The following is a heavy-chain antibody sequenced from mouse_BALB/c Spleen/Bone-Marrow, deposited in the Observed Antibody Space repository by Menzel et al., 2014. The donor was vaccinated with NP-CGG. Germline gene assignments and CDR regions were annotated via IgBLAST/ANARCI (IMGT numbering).Heavy chain of an antibody. D-gene: IGHD3-2*01. CDR2: ISDGGGRA. V-gene: IGHV5-12-2*01. CDR1: GFTFSSYT. Sequence: LQQPGGGLVQPGGSLKLSCAASGFTFSSYTMSWIRQTPEKRLEWVAYISDGGGRAYYPDTVKGRFTISRDNAKNTLYLQMSSLKSEDTAMYYCARQLDSSGYVLDYWGQGTTLTVSS. J-gene: IGHJ2*01. CDR3: ARQLDSSGYVLDY.